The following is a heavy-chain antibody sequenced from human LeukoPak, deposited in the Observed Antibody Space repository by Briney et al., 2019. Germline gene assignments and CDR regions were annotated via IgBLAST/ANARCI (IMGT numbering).Heavy chain of an antibody. V-gene: IGHV1-24*01. Sequence: ASVKVSRKVSGYTLTELSMHWVRQAPGKGLEWMGGFDPEDGETIYAQKFQGRVTMTEDTSTDTAYMELSSLRSEDTAVYYCATNSHGDYGFDWFDPWGQGTLVTVSS. CDR3: ATNSHGDYGFDWFDP. CDR2: FDPEDGET. D-gene: IGHD4-17*01. J-gene: IGHJ5*02. CDR1: GYTLTELS.